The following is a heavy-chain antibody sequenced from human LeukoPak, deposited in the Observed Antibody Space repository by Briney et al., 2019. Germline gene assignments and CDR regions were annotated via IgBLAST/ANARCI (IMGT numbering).Heavy chain of an antibody. CDR3: AKNPSGSYQGYFDY. CDR1: GFTFSDFA. Sequence: GGSLRLSCAASGFTFSDFAMTWVRQAPGKGLEWVSAISGSGIVTYYADSVKGRFTITRDNSEDTLYLQMSSLRADDTAVYYCAKNPSGSYQGYFDYWGQGSLVTVSS. CDR2: ISGSGIVT. J-gene: IGHJ4*02. D-gene: IGHD1-26*01. V-gene: IGHV3-23*01.